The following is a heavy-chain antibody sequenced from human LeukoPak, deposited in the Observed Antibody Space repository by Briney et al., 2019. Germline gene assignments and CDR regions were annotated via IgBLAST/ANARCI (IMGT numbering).Heavy chain of an antibody. CDR3: AKDPTDFDSSGQTHFDY. V-gene: IGHV3-23*01. CDR1: GFTFDDYG. CDR2: ISGSGGIT. D-gene: IGHD3-22*01. J-gene: IGHJ4*02. Sequence: PGGSLRLSCAASGFTFDDYGMSWVRQAPGKGLEWVSGISGSGGITHYADSVRGRFTISRDNSKNTLYLQMNSLRAEDTAVYYCAKDPTDFDSSGQTHFDYWGQGSLVTVSS.